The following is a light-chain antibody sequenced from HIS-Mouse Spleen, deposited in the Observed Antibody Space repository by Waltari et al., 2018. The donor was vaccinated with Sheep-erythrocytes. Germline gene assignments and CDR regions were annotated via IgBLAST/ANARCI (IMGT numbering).Light chain of an antibody. J-gene: IGLJ1*01. V-gene: IGLV2-11*01. Sequence: QSSLTQPRSASGSPGQSVNISCPGTSSDVGGYNYFSWYQQHPGKAPKLMIYDVSKRPSGVPDRFSGSKSGNTASLTISGLQAEDEADYYCCSYAGSYNHVFATGTKVTVL. CDR2: DVS. CDR1: SSDVGGYNY. CDR3: CSYAGSYNHV.